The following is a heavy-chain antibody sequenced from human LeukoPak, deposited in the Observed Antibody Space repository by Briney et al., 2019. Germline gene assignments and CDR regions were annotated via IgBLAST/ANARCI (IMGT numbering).Heavy chain of an antibody. D-gene: IGHD3-10*01. J-gene: IGHJ4*02. CDR1: GFTFSSYS. CDR3: ASLERITMVRGVIREFDY. CDR2: ISSSSSYI. Sequence: GGSLRLSCAASGFTFSSYSMNWVRQAPGKGLEWVSSISSSSSYIYYADSVKGRFTISRDNAKNSLYLQMNSLRAEDTAVYYCASLERITMVRGVIREFDYWGQGTLVTVSS. V-gene: IGHV3-21*01.